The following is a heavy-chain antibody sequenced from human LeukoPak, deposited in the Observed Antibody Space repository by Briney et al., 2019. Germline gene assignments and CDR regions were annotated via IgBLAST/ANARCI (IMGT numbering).Heavy chain of an antibody. CDR2: ISSSSSYI. D-gene: IGHD4-17*01. CDR3: ARALNDYGDREAFDI. CDR1: GFTFSSYA. J-gene: IGHJ3*02. V-gene: IGHV3-21*04. Sequence: GGSLRLSCAASGFTFSSYAMSWVRQAPGKGLEWVSSISSSSSYIYYADSVKGRFTISRDNAKNSLYLQMNSLRAEDTAVYYCARALNDYGDREAFDIWGQGTMVTVSS.